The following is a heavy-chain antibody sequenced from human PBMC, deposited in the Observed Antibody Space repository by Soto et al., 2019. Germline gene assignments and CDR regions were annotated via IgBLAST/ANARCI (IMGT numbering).Heavy chain of an antibody. D-gene: IGHD6-6*01. CDR2: IYNNRSF. V-gene: IGHV4-61*01. CDR1: GGSVSSGSLY. J-gene: IGHJ4*02. Sequence: SSETLSLTCTVSGGSVSSGSLYWSWIRQPPGKGLEWIGFIYNNRSFNYNPSLKSRVTISVDTSKHQFSLKLSSVTAADTAVYYCARAPLGYSSSHYFDLWGQGALVTVSS. CDR3: ARAPLGYSSSHYFDL.